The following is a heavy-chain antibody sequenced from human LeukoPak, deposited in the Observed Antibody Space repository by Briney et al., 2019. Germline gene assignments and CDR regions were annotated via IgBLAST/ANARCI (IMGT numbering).Heavy chain of an antibody. Sequence: ASVKVSCKASGYTFTRYYMHWVRQAPGQGLEWMGWINPNSGGTNYAQKFQGRVTMTRDAPISTAYMELSRLRSDDTAVYYCARDWTGGGSYCDWGQGTLVTVSS. D-gene: IGHD1-26*01. J-gene: IGHJ4*02. CDR2: INPNSGGT. CDR1: GYTFTRYY. V-gene: IGHV1-2*02. CDR3: ARDWTGGGSYCD.